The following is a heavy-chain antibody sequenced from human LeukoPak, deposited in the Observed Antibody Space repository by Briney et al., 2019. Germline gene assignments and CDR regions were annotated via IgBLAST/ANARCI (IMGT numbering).Heavy chain of an antibody. CDR1: GASVTNFY. J-gene: IGHJ6*03. CDR2: IYASGSI. D-gene: IGHD3-3*01. CDR3: ARSARFNYFYMDG. V-gene: IGHV4-4*07. Sequence: PSETLSLTCSVSGASVTNFYWTGIRQPAGKGLEYIGRIYASGSIDYNPSLKSRVTLSVDSSNNQFSLNLTSVTAADTALYYCARSARFNYFYMDGWGKGTSVTVSS.